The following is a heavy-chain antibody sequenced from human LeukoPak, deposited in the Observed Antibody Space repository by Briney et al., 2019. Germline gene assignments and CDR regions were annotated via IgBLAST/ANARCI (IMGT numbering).Heavy chain of an antibody. CDR3: ARDNGYWFDP. J-gene: IGHJ5*02. D-gene: IGHD2-8*01. CDR2: IIPIFGTA. V-gene: IGHV1-69*05. Sequence: XGLEWMGGIIPIFGTANYAQKFQGRVTITTDESTSTAYMELSSLRSEDTAVYYCARDNGYWFDPWGQGTLVTVSS.